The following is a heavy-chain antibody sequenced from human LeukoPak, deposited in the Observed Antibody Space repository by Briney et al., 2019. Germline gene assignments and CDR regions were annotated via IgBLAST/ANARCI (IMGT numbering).Heavy chain of an antibody. V-gene: IGHV1-69*01. CDR2: IIPIFGTA. J-gene: IGHJ6*02. Sequence: EASVKVSCKASGGTFISYAISWVRQAPGQGLEWMGGIIPIFGTANYAQKFQGRVTITADESTSTAYMELSSLRSEDTAVYYCASLDCSGGSCYSDYGMDVWGQGTTVTVSS. D-gene: IGHD2-15*01. CDR3: ASLDCSGGSCYSDYGMDV. CDR1: GGTFISYA.